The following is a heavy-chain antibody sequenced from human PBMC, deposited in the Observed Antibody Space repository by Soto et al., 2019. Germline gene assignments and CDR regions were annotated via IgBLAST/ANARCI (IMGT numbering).Heavy chain of an antibody. D-gene: IGHD6-13*01. CDR1: GYTFTSYG. CDR3: ARDPGVHSISWSGTHYDYGMDV. Sequence: QVQLVQSGAEVKKPGASVKVSCKASGYTFTSYGISWVRQAPGQGLEWMGWISVYNGNTNYAQKLQGRVTMTTDTSTSTAYMELRSLRSDDTAVYYCARDPGVHSISWSGTHYDYGMDVWGQGTTVTVSS. J-gene: IGHJ6*02. CDR2: ISVYNGNT. V-gene: IGHV1-18*01.